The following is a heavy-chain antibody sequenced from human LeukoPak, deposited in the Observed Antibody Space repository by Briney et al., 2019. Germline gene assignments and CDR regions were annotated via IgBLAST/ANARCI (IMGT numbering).Heavy chain of an antibody. CDR2: IYDTGST. Sequence: SETLSLTCTVSGDSIRSNNYYWGWIRQPPGKGLEWIGSIYDTGSTFYNPSLKSRVIISVDTSKNQFSLKLSSVTAADTAVYYCQSRFLEWLLDYRGQGTLVTVSS. D-gene: IGHD3-3*01. CDR1: GDSIRSNNYY. J-gene: IGHJ4*02. CDR3: QSRFLEWLLDY. V-gene: IGHV4-39*01.